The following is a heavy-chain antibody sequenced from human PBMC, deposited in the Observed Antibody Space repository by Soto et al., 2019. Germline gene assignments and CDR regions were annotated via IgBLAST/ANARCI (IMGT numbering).Heavy chain of an antibody. V-gene: IGHV2-5*02. J-gene: IGHJ3*02. CDR2: IYWDDDK. D-gene: IGHD3-3*01. Sequence: QITLKESGPTLVKPTQTLTLTCTFSGFSLSTSGVGVGWIRQPPGKALEWLALIYWDDDKRYSPSLKSRITTTKDTYKNQVVLTMTNMDPVDTATYYCAHRRGEHGFWSGYDRLAAFDIGGQGTMVTVSS. CDR3: AHRRGEHGFWSGYDRLAAFDI. CDR1: GFSLSTSGVG.